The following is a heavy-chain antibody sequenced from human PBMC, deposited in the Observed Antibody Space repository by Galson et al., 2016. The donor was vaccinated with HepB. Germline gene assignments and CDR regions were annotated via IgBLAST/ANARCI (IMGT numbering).Heavy chain of an antibody. CDR3: ARRVWAGYWYFDL. J-gene: IGHJ2*01. V-gene: IGHV5-10-1*01. D-gene: IGHD6-13*01. Sequence: PSFQGHVTISADKSISTAYLQWSSLKASDTAMYYCARRVWAGYWYFDLWGRGTLVTVSS.